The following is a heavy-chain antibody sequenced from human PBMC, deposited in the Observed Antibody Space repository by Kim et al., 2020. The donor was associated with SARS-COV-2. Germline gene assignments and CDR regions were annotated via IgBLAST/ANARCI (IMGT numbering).Heavy chain of an antibody. CDR3: ASHTYYYGSGDFDY. CDR2: IYYSGST. J-gene: IGHJ4*02. D-gene: IGHD3-10*01. V-gene: IGHV4-39*01. CDR1: GGSISSSRYY. Sequence: SETLSLTCTVSGGSISSSRYYWGWIRQPPGKGLEWIGSIYYSGSTYYNPSLKSRVTISVDTSKNQFSLKLSSVTAADTAVYYCASHTYYYGSGDFDYWGQGTLVTVSS.